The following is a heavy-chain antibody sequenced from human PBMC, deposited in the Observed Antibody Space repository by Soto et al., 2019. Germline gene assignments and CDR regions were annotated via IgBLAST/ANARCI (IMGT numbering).Heavy chain of an antibody. Sequence: QVQPQESGPGLVKPSGTLSLTCTVSGASISAGHWWSWVRQSPGKGLEWIGEIYQTGTTDYNPSLKSRVFISVDNSKNQFSLNLRSVTAADTALYYCARDRGTTMTGDAFDVWGRGTMVTVSS. D-gene: IGHD3-16*01. CDR3: ARDRGTTMTGDAFDV. CDR1: GASISAGHW. V-gene: IGHV4-4*02. J-gene: IGHJ3*01. CDR2: IYQTGTT.